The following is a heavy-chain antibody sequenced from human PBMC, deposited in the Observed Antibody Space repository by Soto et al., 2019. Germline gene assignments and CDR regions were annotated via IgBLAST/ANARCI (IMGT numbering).Heavy chain of an antibody. D-gene: IGHD3-22*01. CDR3: ARSSYYNDSSGYPDWFAP. CDR2: ISAYNGNT. CDR1: GYTFTSYG. J-gene: IGHJ5*02. Sequence: GASVKVSCKASGYTFTSYGTSWLRQSPGQGLEWMGWISAYNGNTNYAQKLQGRVTMTTDTSTSTAYMELRSLRSDETAVYYCARSSYYNDSSGYPDWFAPWGQGALVTVSS. V-gene: IGHV1-18*01.